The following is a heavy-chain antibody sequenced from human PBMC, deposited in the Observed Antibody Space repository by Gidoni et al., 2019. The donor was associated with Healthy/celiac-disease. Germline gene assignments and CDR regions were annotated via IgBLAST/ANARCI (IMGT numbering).Heavy chain of an antibody. CDR1: GFTFSSYG. CDR2: ISYDGSNK. J-gene: IGHJ6*02. V-gene: IGHV3-30*18. CDR3: AKDLYGDGNYYYYGMDV. D-gene: IGHD4-17*01. Sequence: QVQLVESGGGVVQPGRSLRLSCAASGFTFSSYGMHWVRQAPGKGLEWVAFISYDGSNKYYADSVKGRFTISRDNSKNTLYLQMNSLRAEDTAVYYCAKDLYGDGNYYYYGMDVWGQGTTVTVSS.